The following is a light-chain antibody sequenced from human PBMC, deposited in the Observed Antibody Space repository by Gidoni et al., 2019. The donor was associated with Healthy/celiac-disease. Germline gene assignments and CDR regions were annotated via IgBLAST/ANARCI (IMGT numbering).Light chain of an antibody. Sequence: QSLLTQPPSASGTPGQRVTISCSGSSSNIGSNTVNWYQHLPGTAPKLLIYSNKQRPAVAPDRFSGSKSGPSASLAISRVQSEDEADYYWAAWDNSLNGPDVVFGGGTKLTVL. J-gene: IGLJ2*01. CDR3: AAWDNSLNGPDVV. CDR2: SNK. V-gene: IGLV1-44*01. CDR1: SSNIGSNT.